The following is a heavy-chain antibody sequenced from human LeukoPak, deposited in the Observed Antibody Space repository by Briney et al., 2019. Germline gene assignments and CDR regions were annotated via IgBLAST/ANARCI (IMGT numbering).Heavy chain of an antibody. J-gene: IGHJ4*02. CDR1: GYTFTSYD. D-gene: IGHD5-24*01. CDR2: MNPNSDNT. Sequence: ASVKVSCKASGYTFTSYDINWVRQATGQGLEWMGWMNPNSDNTGYAQKFQGRVTMTRNTSISTAYMELSSLRSEDTAVYYCARGPEMGYELGIDYWGQGTLVTVSS. V-gene: IGHV1-8*01. CDR3: ARGPEMGYELGIDY.